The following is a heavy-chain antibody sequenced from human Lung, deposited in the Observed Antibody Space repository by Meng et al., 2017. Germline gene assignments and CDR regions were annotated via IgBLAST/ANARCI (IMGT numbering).Heavy chain of an antibody. CDR2: INHSGST. CDR3: ARGPTTMAHDFDY. CDR1: GGSFSDYH. D-gene: IGHD4-11*01. V-gene: IGHV4-34*01. J-gene: IGHJ4*02. Sequence: QVQRQRGGAGLLQPSGTLSLACVVSGGSFSDYHVSVIRQPPGKWLEWIGEINHSGSTNYNPSLESRATISLDTSQNNLSLKLSSVTAADSAVYYCARGPTTMAHDFDYWGQGTLVTVSS.